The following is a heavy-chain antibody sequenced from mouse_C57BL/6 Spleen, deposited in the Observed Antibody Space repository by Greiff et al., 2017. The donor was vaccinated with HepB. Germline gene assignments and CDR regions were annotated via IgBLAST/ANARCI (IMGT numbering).Heavy chain of an antibody. CDR1: GYSITSGYY. J-gene: IGHJ4*01. CDR2: ISYDGSN. CDR3: ARGDYVYAMDY. Sequence: EVHLVESGPGLVKPSQSLSLTCSVTGYSITSGYYWNWIRQFPGNKLEWMGYISYDGSNNYNPSLKNRISITRDTSKNQFFLKLNSVTTEDTATYYCARGDYVYAMDYWGQGTSVTVSS. D-gene: IGHD2-4*01. V-gene: IGHV3-6*01.